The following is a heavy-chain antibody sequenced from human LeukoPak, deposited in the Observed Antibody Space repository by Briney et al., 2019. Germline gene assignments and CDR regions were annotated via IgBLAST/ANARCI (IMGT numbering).Heavy chain of an antibody. J-gene: IGHJ4*02. CDR1: GGTFSSYA. CDR3: ARVNIAVAGYFDY. Sequence: SVKVSCKASGGTFSSYAISWVRQAPGQGLEWMGRIIPILGIANYAQKFQGRVTITADKSTSTAYMELSSLRSEDTAVYYCARVNIAVAGYFDYWGQGTLVTVSS. V-gene: IGHV1-69*04. CDR2: IIPILGIA. D-gene: IGHD6-19*01.